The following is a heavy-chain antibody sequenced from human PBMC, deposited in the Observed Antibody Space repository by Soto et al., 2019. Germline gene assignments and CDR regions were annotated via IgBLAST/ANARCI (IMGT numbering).Heavy chain of an antibody. V-gene: IGHV5-51*01. Sequence: PGESLKISCKGSGYSFTSYWIGWVRQMPGKGLEWMGIIYPGDSDTRYSPSFQGQVTISADKSISTAYLQWSSLKASDTAMYYCARGLDYYDSSGYYPSPYNWFDPWGQGTLVTVSS. CDR3: ARGLDYYDSSGYYPSPYNWFDP. CDR1: GYSFTSYW. D-gene: IGHD3-22*01. CDR2: IYPGDSDT. J-gene: IGHJ5*02.